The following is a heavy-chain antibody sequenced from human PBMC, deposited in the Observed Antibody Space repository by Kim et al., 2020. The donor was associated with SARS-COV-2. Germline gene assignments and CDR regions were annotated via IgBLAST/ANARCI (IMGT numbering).Heavy chain of an antibody. CDR3: ARGGYSSDAFDI. V-gene: IGHV1-2*02. Sequence: KFNGGVTMTRDTSISTAYMELSRLRSDDTAVYYCARGGYSSDAFDIWGQGTMVTVSS. D-gene: IGHD6-13*01. J-gene: IGHJ3*02.